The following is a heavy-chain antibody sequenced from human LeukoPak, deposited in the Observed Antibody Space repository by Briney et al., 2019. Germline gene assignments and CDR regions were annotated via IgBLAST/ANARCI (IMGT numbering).Heavy chain of an antibody. V-gene: IGHV3-21*01. D-gene: IGHD6-19*01. CDR3: ARDGQWLAHTAFDI. J-gene: IGHJ3*02. CDR2: ISSSSSYI. Sequence: GGSLRLSCAASGFTFSCYSMNWVRQAPGKGLEWVSSISSSSSYIYYADSVKGRFTISRDNAKNSLYLQMNSLRAEDTAVYYCARDGQWLAHTAFDIWGQGTMVTVSS. CDR1: GFTFSCYS.